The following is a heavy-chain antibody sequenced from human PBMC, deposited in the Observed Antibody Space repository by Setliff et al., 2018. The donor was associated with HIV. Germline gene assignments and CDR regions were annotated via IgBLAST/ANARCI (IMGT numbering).Heavy chain of an antibody. D-gene: IGHD2-8*01. CDR2: IKSEIRGGST. J-gene: IGHJ5*02. Sequence: GGSLRLSCAADTSASGFTFSDVWFSWVRQAPGKGLEWIGRIKSEIRGGSTDYGAPVKGRFTISRDNAKNSLFLQMNSLRVDDTAVYYCAALSVRTNPVYGVISTRFDPWGQGSLVTVSS. CDR1: GFTFSDVW. CDR3: AALSVRTNPVYGVISTRFDP. V-gene: IGHV3-15*01.